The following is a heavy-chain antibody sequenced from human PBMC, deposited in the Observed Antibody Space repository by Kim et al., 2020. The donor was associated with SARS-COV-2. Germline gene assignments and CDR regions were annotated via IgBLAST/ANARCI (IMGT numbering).Heavy chain of an antibody. CDR2: IYTGGVST. Sequence: GGSLRLSCAASGFTFSSYGMSWVRQAPGKGLEWVSVIYTGGVSTYDADAVKGRFTISSDDSNNTLYLQMNSLRAEDTAVYYCAKDSEGCYYYYYGMDVWGEGTTVTLP. CDR3: AKDSEGCYYYYYGMDV. J-gene: IGHJ6*02. V-gene: IGHV3-23*03. CDR1: GFTFSSYG. D-gene: IGHD3-10*01.